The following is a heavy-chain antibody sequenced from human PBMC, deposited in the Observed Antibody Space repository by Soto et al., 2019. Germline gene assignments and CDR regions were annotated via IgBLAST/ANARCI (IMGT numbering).Heavy chain of an antibody. V-gene: IGHV1-46*01. CDR2: INPSGGST. CDR1: GYTSTSYY. J-gene: IGHJ6*02. Sequence: ASVKVSCKASGYTSTSYYMHWVRQAPGQGLEWMGIINPSGGSTSYAQKFQGRVTMTRDTSTSTVYMELSSLRSEDTAVYYCATPNYYDSSGYYSYYYYGMDVWGQGTTVTVSS. D-gene: IGHD3-22*01. CDR3: ATPNYYDSSGYYSYYYYGMDV.